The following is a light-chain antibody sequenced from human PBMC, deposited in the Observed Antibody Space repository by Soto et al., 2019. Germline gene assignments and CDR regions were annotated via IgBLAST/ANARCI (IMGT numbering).Light chain of an antibody. CDR2: DVN. Sequence: QSALTQPASVSGSPGQSITISCTGTSSDVGGYDYVSWYQHHPGKAPKVMIYDVNNRPSGVSDRFSGSKSGNTASLTISGLQAEDEADYYCSSYTSSSTLVFGGGTKVTVL. CDR3: SSYTSSSTLV. J-gene: IGLJ2*01. CDR1: SSDVGGYDY. V-gene: IGLV2-14*03.